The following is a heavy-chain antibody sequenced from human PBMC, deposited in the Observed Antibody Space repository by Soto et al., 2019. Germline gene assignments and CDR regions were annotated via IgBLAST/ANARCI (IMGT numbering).Heavy chain of an antibody. V-gene: IGHV1-3*01. D-gene: IGHD5-18*01. CDR3: ARGRLWLEYLDY. Sequence: GASVKVSCKASGYTFTSYAMHWVRQAPGQRLEWMGWINAGNGNTKYSQKFQGRVTITRDTSASTAYMELSSLRSEDTAVYYCARGRLWLEYLDYWGQGTLVTVSS. CDR1: GYTFTSYA. J-gene: IGHJ4*02. CDR2: INAGNGNT.